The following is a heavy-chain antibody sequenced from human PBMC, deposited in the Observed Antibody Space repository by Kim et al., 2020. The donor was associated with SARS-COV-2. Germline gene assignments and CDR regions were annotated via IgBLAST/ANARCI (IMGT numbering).Heavy chain of an antibody. J-gene: IGHJ4*02. Sequence: GGSLRLSCAASGFTFSSYSMNWVRQAPGKGLEWVSSISSSSSYIYYADSVKGRFTISRDNAKNSLYLQMNSLRAEDTAVYYCARDAVYYDSSGYYYEGWYFDYWGQGTLVTVSS. CDR1: GFTFSSYS. D-gene: IGHD3-22*01. V-gene: IGHV3-21*01. CDR2: ISSSSSYI. CDR3: ARDAVYYDSSGYYYEGWYFDY.